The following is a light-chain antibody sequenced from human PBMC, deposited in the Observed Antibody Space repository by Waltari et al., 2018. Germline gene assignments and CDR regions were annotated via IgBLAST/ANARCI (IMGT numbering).Light chain of an antibody. CDR2: AAS. CDR3: QQANSFPC. Sequence: DIQMTQSPSFVSASVGDRVTIPCRASQDIRSRVAWYQQKPGKAPKLRIYAASSLHTGVPSRFSGSGSGTDFTLTISSLQPEDFATYYCQQANSFPCFGQWTRLEIK. V-gene: IGKV1-12*02. CDR1: QDIRSR. J-gene: IGKJ5*01.